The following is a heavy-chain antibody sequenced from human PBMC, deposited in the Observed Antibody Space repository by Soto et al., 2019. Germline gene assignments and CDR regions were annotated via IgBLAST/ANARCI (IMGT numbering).Heavy chain of an antibody. J-gene: IGHJ2*01. Sequence: EVQLLESGGGLVQPGGSLRLSCAASGFTFSSYAMSWVRQAPGKGLEWVSAISGSGDSTYYADSVKGRFTISTDNSKNTQYLQINSLRAEDTAVYYCAKRTVGWYFDLWGRGTLVTVSS. CDR3: AKRTVGWYFDL. V-gene: IGHV3-23*01. D-gene: IGHD4-17*01. CDR2: ISGSGDST. CDR1: GFTFSSYA.